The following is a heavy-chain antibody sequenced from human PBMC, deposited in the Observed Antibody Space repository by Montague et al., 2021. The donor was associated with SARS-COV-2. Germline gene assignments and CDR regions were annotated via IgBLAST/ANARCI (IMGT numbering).Heavy chain of an antibody. J-gene: IGHJ4*02. CDR2: INTSGTT. CDR1: GESISGYY. Sequence: SETLSLTCTVPGESISGYYWNWIRQPAGKALEWIGRINTSGTTDYSPSLKSRVTMSVDTSKNQISLKLTSVTAADTAIYFCARGSWFGGVVWGQGTLVAVSS. V-gene: IGHV4-4*07. CDR3: ARGSWFGGVV. D-gene: IGHD3-10*01.